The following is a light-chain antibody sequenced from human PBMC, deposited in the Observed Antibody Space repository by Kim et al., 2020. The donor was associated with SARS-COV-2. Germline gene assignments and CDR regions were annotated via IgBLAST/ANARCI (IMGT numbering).Light chain of an antibody. J-gene: IGLJ1*01. CDR1: SLRTYF. V-gene: IGLV3-19*01. Sequence: SSELTQDPAVSVALGQTIRITCQGDSLRTYFASWYQQKPGQAPVLVLYGKNNRPSGIPDRFSASTSGNTASLTLTGAQAEDEADYYCHSRDSSAKRHVFG. CDR3: HSRDSSAKRHV. CDR2: GKN.